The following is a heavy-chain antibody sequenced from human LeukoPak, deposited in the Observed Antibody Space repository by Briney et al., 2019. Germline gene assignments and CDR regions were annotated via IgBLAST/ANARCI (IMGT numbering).Heavy chain of an antibody. Sequence: PGGSLRLSCAASGFTVSSNHTSWVRQAPGKGLEWVSVIYSGGTIYYADSVKGRFTISRDNSKNTVYLEMNSLRAEDTAVYYCARDGENHYYDYWGQGTLVTVST. V-gene: IGHV3-66*01. J-gene: IGHJ4*02. CDR1: GFTVSSNH. CDR2: IYSGGTI. D-gene: IGHD7-27*01. CDR3: ARDGENHYYDY.